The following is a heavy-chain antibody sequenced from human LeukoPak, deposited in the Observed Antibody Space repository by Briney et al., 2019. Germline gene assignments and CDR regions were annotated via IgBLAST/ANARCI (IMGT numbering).Heavy chain of an antibody. D-gene: IGHD1-14*01. Sequence: SQTLSLTCAISGDSFSRSTAAWDWIRQSLSRGLEWLGRTYYRSKWSSDYAISVRSRITISPDTSKNQFSLQLNSVAPGDTAVYYCARGVNHLDLWGQGTLVTVSS. CDR1: GDSFSRSTAA. CDR2: TYYRSKWSS. J-gene: IGHJ4*01. CDR3: ARGVNHLDL. V-gene: IGHV6-1*01.